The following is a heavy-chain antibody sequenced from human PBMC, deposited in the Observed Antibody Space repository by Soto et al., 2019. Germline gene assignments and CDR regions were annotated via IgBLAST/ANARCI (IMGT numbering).Heavy chain of an antibody. V-gene: IGHV1-8*01. CDR1: GYTFTSYD. J-gene: IGHJ6*02. D-gene: IGHD1-1*01. CDR3: ARERTGTTSMDV. CDR2: MNPNSGNT. Sequence: QVQLVQSAAEVKKPGASVKVSCKASGYTFTSYDINWVRQATGQGLEWMGWMNPNSGNTGYAQKFRGRVTMTRNTSISTVYMELSSLRSEDTAVYYCARERTGTTSMDVWGQGTTVTVSS.